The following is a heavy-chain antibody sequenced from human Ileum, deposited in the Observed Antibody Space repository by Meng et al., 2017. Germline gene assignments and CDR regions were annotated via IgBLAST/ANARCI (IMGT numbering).Heavy chain of an antibody. J-gene: IGHJ4*02. CDR1: GGTFSSDA. D-gene: IGHD5-12*01. CDR2: IIPIFGTA. Sequence: LVPSGAEVEKPGSAVKVSCKASGGTFSSDAISWVRQAPGQGLEWMGGIIPIFGTANYAQKFQGRVTITTDESTSTAYMELSSLRSEDTAVYYCARGSQEGGYGMRWLYFDYWGQGTLVTVSS. V-gene: IGHV1-69*05. CDR3: ARGSQEGGYGMRWLYFDY.